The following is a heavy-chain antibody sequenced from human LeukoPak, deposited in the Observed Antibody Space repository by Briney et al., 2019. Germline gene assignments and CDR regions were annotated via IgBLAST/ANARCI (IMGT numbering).Heavy chain of an antibody. J-gene: IGHJ4*02. V-gene: IGHV3-53*01. CDR1: EFTVSSTP. D-gene: IGHD2-15*01. CDR2: IYSDGRP. CDR3: ARVKDIPKAYYFDY. Sequence: GGTLRLSCAVSEFTVSSTPMTWGRQAPEKGVGWVSVIYSDGRPYYADSVKDRFTISRDNSKNTLYLHMNSLRAEDTAVYYCARVKDIPKAYYFDYWGQGTLVTVSP.